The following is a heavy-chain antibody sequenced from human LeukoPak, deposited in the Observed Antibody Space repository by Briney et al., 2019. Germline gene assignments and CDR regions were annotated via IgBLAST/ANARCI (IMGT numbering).Heavy chain of an antibody. D-gene: IGHD6-13*01. V-gene: IGHV4-34*01. CDR2: INHSGST. CDR3: AGGPNSSSWYSYYYYYYMDV. CDR1: GFTFGSYG. J-gene: IGHJ6*03. Sequence: GALRLSCEASGFTFGSYGMGWVRQAPGKGLEWIGEINHSGSTNYDPSLKSRVTISVDTSKNQFSLKLSSVTAADTAVYYCAGGPNSSSWYSYYYYYYMDVWGKGTTVTVSS.